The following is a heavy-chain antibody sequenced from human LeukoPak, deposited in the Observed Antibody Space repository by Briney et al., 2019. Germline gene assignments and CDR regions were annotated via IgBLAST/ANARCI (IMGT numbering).Heavy chain of an antibody. CDR3: ARDWDSSSWYNGDY. CDR1: GFTFSSYA. J-gene: IGHJ4*02. CDR2: ISYDGSNK. Sequence: GSLRLSCAASGFTFSSYAMHWVRQAPGKGLEWVAVISYDGSNKYYADSVKGRFTISRDNSKNTLYLQMNSLRAEDTAVYYCARDWDSSSWYNGDYWGQGTLVTVSS. V-gene: IGHV3-30-3*01. D-gene: IGHD6-13*01.